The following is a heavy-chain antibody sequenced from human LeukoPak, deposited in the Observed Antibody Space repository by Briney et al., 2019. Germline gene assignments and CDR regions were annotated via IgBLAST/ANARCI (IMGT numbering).Heavy chain of an antibody. D-gene: IGHD1-26*01. CDR2: INPNSGGT. J-gene: IGHJ5*01. CDR1: GYTFTGYY. CDR3: ARASGSYWWFDS. V-gene: IGHV1-2*02. Sequence: ASVKVSCKASGYTFTGYYMHWVRQAPGQGLEWMGWINPNSGGTNYAQKFQGRVTMTRDTSISTAYMELSRLRSDDTAVYYCARASGSYWWFDSWGQGTLVTVSS.